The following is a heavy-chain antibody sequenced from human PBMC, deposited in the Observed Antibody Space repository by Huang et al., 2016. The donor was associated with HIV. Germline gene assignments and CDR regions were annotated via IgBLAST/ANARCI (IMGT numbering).Heavy chain of an antibody. CDR1: GGSFSDQI. J-gene: IGHJ4*02. Sequence: QVQLEQSGPAVRKPGSSVKVSCQASGGSFSDQIISWVRQAPGQRFEWMGGISPLCGAPACEQKCKGRITMTADASTATIYMERNGLTSEDTAVYYCAMSLRYQYDSRSYWGRYFDYWGQGTLVTVSS. V-gene: IGHV1-69*01. D-gene: IGHD3-16*01. CDR2: ISPLCGAP. CDR3: AMSLRYQYDSRSYWGRYFDY.